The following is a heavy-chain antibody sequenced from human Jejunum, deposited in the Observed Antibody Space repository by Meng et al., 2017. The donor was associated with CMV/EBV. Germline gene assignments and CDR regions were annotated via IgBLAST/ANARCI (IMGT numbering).Heavy chain of an antibody. CDR2: ITGSGSTI. Sequence: ASGFPFGAYYMTWVRQAPGKGLEWVSYITGSGSTIQYADSVKGRFTISRDNAKNLLYLEINSLRAEDTAVYYCARFGPRGYNWNCDYWGQGALVTVSS. J-gene: IGHJ4*02. D-gene: IGHD1-7*01. CDR1: GFPFGAYY. V-gene: IGHV3-11*01. CDR3: ARFGPRGYNWNCDY.